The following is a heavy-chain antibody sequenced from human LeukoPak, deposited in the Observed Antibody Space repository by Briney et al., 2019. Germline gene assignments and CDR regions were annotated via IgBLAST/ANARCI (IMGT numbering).Heavy chain of an antibody. D-gene: IGHD3-3*01. CDR3: AKDRLGGNTILRFLEWLD. CDR2: ISGSGSTT. J-gene: IGHJ4*02. Sequence: GGSLRLSCAASGFTFSSYAMSWVRQAPGKGLEWVSAISGSGSTTYYADSVKGRFTISRDNSKNTLSLQMNSLRAEDTAVYYCAKDRLGGNTILRFLEWLDWGQGTLVTVSS. V-gene: IGHV3-23*01. CDR1: GFTFSSYA.